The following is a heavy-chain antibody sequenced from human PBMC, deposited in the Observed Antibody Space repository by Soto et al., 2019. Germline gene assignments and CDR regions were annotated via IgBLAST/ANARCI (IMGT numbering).Heavy chain of an antibody. J-gene: IGHJ4*02. V-gene: IGHV3-11*06. CDR1: GFTFENYA. CDR2: IDGSSDYT. Sequence: GGSLRLSCVASGFTFENYAMSWVRQAPGKGLEWLAYIDGSSDYTNSADSVKGRFTISRDNAKNSVFLQMNNLRADDTAVYYCARDLRFSSTNYFDFWGRGTLVTVSS. D-gene: IGHD2-8*01. CDR3: ARDLRFSSTNYFDF.